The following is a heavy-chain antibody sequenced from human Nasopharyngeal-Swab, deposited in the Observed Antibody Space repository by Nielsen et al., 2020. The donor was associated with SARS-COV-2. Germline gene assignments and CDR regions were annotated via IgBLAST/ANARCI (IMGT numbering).Heavy chain of an antibody. CDR1: GYTFTSYG. Sequence: ASVKVSCKASGYTFTSYGISWVRQAPGQALEGMGWISAYNCNTSYAQKLQGRVTMTTDTSTSTAYMELRSLRSDDTAVYYCAKGIAVADAFDIWGQGTMVTVSS. CDR2: ISAYNCNT. D-gene: IGHD6-19*01. CDR3: AKGIAVADAFDI. V-gene: IGHV1-18*04. J-gene: IGHJ3*02.